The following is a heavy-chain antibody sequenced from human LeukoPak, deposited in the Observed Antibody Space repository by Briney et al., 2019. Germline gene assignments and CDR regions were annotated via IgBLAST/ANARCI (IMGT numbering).Heavy chain of an antibody. Sequence: SETLSLTCTVSGGYISNYYWNWIRQPPGKGLEWIGYIYYNGSTNYNASLKSRVTISVATSRNQFSLKLSSVTAADTAVYYCARRWRGYYYMGVWGKGTTVSVSS. CDR2: IYYNGST. CDR3: ARRWRGYYYMGV. J-gene: IGHJ6*03. D-gene: IGHD4-23*01. CDR1: GGYISNYY. V-gene: IGHV4-59*01.